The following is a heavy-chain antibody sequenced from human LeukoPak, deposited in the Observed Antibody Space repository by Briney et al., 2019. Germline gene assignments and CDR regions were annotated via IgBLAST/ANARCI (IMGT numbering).Heavy chain of an antibody. V-gene: IGHV1-69*05. CDR1: GGTFSSYA. J-gene: IGHJ3*02. D-gene: IGHD3-22*01. CDR2: LIPIFGTA. Sequence: SVKVSCKASGGTFSSYAISWVRQAPGQGLEWMGGLIPIFGTANYAQKFQGRVTITTDESTSTAYMELSSLRSEDTAVYYCALSQRGSGYYWHAFDMWGQGTMVTVSS. CDR3: ALSQRGSGYYWHAFDM.